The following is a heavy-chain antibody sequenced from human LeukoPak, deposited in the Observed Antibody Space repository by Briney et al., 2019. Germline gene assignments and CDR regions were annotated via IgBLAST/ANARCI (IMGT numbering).Heavy chain of an antibody. V-gene: IGHV4-39*07. CDR1: GGSISSSSYY. D-gene: IGHD2-21*01. CDR3: ARDRDRHFDY. CDR2: IYYSGST. Sequence: ETLSLTCTVSGGSISSSSYYWGWIRQPPGKGLEWMGSIYYSGSTYYNPSLKSRVTISVDTSKNQFSLKLSSVTAADTAVYYCARDRDRHFDYWGQGTLVTVSS. J-gene: IGHJ4*02.